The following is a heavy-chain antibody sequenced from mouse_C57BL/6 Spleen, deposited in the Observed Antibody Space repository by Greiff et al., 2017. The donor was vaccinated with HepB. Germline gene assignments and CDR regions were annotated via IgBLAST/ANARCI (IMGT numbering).Heavy chain of an antibody. CDR1: GYSFTGYY. V-gene: IGHV1-43*01. J-gene: IGHJ2*01. Sequence: EVQLQQSGPELVKPGASVKISCKASGYSFTGYYMHWVKQSSEKSLEWIGEINPRTGGTSYNQKFKGKATLTVDKSSSTAYMQLKSLTSEDSAVYYCASRDYWGQGTTLTVSS. CDR2: INPRTGGT. CDR3: ASRDY.